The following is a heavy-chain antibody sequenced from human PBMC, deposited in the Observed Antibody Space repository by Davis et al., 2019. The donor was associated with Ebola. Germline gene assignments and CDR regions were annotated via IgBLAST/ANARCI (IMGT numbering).Heavy chain of an antibody. Sequence: GESLKISCAASGFTFRSFWMTWVRQAPGKGLEWVANIKQDGSEKYYVDSVKGRFTISRDNAKNSLYLQMNSLRAEDTAVYYCATRSTAMITWGQGTLVTVSS. CDR3: ATRSTAMIT. CDR2: IKQDGSEK. V-gene: IGHV3-7*03. CDR1: GFTFRSFW. J-gene: IGHJ4*02. D-gene: IGHD5-18*01.